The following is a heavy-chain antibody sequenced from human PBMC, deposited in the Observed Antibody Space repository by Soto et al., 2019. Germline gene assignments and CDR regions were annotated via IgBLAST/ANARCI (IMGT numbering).Heavy chain of an antibody. Sequence: QVQLVESGGGVVQPGRSLRLSCAASGFNFNNYGMHWVRQAPGKGLEWVAVIWNDGNGYYYANSVKGRFTISRDNSKNTLFLQRSSLGAEDTGVYYCARRQISPPTRGAASARGGMDVWGQGTTVTVSS. CDR1: GFNFNNYG. J-gene: IGHJ6*02. V-gene: IGHV3-33*01. CDR3: ARRQISPPTRGAASARGGMDV. CDR2: IWNDGNGY. D-gene: IGHD6-13*01.